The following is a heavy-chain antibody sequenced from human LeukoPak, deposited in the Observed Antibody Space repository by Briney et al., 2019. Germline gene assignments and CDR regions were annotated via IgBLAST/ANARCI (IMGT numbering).Heavy chain of an antibody. V-gene: IGHV3-48*01. CDR1: GFIFSNYS. CDR3: ARDAGVESSDTSGYRRWSFHYYMDV. CDR2: IGLGSRTI. D-gene: IGHD3-22*01. J-gene: IGHJ6*03. Sequence: GGSLRLSCVVSGFIFSNYSMNWVRQAPGKGLEWISYIGLGSRTIYYADSVKGRFTISRDNAKKSLYLQMNSLRAEDTAVYYCARDAGVESSDTSGYRRWSFHYYMDVWGKGTTVTVSS.